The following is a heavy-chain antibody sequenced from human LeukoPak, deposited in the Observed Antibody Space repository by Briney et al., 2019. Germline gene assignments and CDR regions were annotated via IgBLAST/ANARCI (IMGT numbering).Heavy chain of an antibody. CDR3: ARGQITSAWLDC. V-gene: IGHV3-53*01. CDR1: GFTVSRYY. CDR2: LYSGGST. D-gene: IGHD6-19*01. Sequence: PGGSLRLSCAASGFTVSRYYMSWVRQAPGKGLEWLSVLYSGGSTNYADSVKGRFTISRDDSGNTLYLQMNSLTADDTAVYYCARGQITSAWLDCWGQGTLVTVSS. J-gene: IGHJ4*02.